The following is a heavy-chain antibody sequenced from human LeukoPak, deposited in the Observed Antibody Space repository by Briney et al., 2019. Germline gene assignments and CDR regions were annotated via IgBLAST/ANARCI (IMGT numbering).Heavy chain of an antibody. J-gene: IGHJ4*02. D-gene: IGHD3-10*01. V-gene: IGHV3-49*05. CDR2: IRSKAYGGTT. Sequence: KTGGSLRLSCTASGFTFGDYAMSWFRQAPGKGLEWVGFIRSKAYGGTTEYAASVKGRFTISRDDSKSIAYLQMNSLKIEDTAVYYCTRKDVNLYFGDQVHWGQGTLVTVSS. CDR3: TRKDVNLYFGDQVH. CDR1: GFTFGDYA.